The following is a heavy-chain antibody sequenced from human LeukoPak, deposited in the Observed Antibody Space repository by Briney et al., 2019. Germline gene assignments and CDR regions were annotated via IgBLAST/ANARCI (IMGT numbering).Heavy chain of an antibody. CDR2: IYYSGST. Sequence: PGGSLRLSCAASGFTFSNYAMSWVRQAPGKGLEWIGYIYYSGSTNYNPSLKSRVTISVDTSKNQFSLKLSSVTAADTAVYYCARGGDCSGGSCYSDWGQGTLVTVSS. CDR3: ARGGDCSGGSCYSD. CDR1: GFTFSNYA. D-gene: IGHD2-15*01. J-gene: IGHJ4*02. V-gene: IGHV4-59*01.